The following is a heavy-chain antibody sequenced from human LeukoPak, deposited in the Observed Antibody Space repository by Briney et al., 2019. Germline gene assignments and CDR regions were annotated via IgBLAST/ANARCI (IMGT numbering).Heavy chain of an antibody. J-gene: IGHJ6*02. Sequence: QPGGSLRLSCTASGFTFGDYAMSWVRQAPGKGLEWVGFIRSKAYGGTTEYAASVKGRFTISRDDSKSIAYLQMNSLKTEDTAVYYCTRGIDDIVATIGSSISYYYGMDVWGQGTTVTVSS. D-gene: IGHD5-12*01. CDR3: TRGIDDIVATIGSSISYYYGMDV. V-gene: IGHV3-49*04. CDR1: GFTFGDYA. CDR2: IRSKAYGGTT.